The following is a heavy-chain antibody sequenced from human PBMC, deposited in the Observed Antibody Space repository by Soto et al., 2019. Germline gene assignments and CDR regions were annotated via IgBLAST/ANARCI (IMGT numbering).Heavy chain of an antibody. CDR3: ARQIYDSDTGPNFQYYFDS. CDR2: IDPSDSQT. V-gene: IGHV5-10-1*01. CDR1: GYSFAGYW. D-gene: IGHD3-22*01. J-gene: IGHJ4*02. Sequence: GESLKISCKGSGYSFAGYWITWVRQKPGKGLECTGRIDPSDSQTYYSPSFRGHVTISATKSITTVFLQRSSLRASDTAMYYCARQIYDSDTGPNFQYYFDSWGQGTPVTVSS.